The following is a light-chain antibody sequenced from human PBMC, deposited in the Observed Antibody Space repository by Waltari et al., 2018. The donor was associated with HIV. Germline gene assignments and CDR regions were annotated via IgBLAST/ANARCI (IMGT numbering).Light chain of an antibody. CDR3: QQYGSSSYT. CDR1: QSVSSTY. J-gene: IGKJ2*01. V-gene: IGKV3-20*01. CDR2: GAS. Sequence: EIVLTQSPGTLSLSPRERATLSCRASQSVSSTYLAWYQHKPGQAPRLLIYGASSRATGIPDRFSGSGSGTDFTLTISRLEPEDFAVYYCQQYGSSSYTFGQGTKLEIK.